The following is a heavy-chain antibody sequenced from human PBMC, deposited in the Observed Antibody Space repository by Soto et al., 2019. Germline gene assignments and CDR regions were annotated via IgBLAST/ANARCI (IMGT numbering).Heavy chain of an antibody. J-gene: IGHJ3*02. Sequence: GASVKVSCKASGYTFTSYAMHWVRQAPGQRLEWMGWINAGNGNTKYSQKFQGRVTITRDTSASTAYMELSSLRSEDTAVYYCARDVTYYDILTGRKGAFDIWGQGTMVTVSS. V-gene: IGHV1-3*01. CDR2: INAGNGNT. CDR1: GYTFTSYA. CDR3: ARDVTYYDILTGRKGAFDI. D-gene: IGHD3-9*01.